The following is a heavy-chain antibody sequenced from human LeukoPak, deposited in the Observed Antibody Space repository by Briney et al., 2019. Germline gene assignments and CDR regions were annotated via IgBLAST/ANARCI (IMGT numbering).Heavy chain of an antibody. D-gene: IGHD2-2*01. CDR2: IYYTGST. CDR1: GGSIDSYY. Sequence: SETLSLTCTVSGGSIDSYYWSWIRQPPGKGLEWIGYIYYTGSTEYHPSLKSRVTISLDTSKNQFSLKLTSVTAADTAVYYCARVYQSAEYYFDYWGQGNLARVSS. V-gene: IGHV4-59*01. CDR3: ARVYQSAEYYFDY. J-gene: IGHJ4*02.